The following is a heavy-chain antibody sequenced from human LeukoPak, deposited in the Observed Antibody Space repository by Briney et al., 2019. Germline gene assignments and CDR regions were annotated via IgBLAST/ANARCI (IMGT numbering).Heavy chain of an antibody. V-gene: IGHV3-30*02. CDR1: GFTFSSYG. Sequence: GGSLRLSCAASGFTFSSYGMHWVRQAPGKELEWVAFIRYDGSNKYYADSVKGRFTISRDNSKNTLYLQMNSLRAEDTAVYYCAKAIAARPDYWGQGTLVTVSS. CDR2: IRYDGSNK. CDR3: AKAIAARPDY. J-gene: IGHJ4*02. D-gene: IGHD6-6*01.